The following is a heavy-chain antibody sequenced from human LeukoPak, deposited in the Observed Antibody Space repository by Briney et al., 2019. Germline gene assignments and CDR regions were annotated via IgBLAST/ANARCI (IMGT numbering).Heavy chain of an antibody. V-gene: IGHV4-34*01. CDR2: INHSGST. CDR1: GGSFSGYY. D-gene: IGHD3-10*01. J-gene: IGHJ3*02. Sequence: SETLSLTCAVYGGSFSGYYWSWIRQPPGKGLEWIGEINHSGSTNYNPSLKSRATISVDTSKNQFSLKLSSVTAADTAVYYCARGPRITMVRGVRRADAFDIWGQGTMVTVSS. CDR3: ARGPRITMVRGVRRADAFDI.